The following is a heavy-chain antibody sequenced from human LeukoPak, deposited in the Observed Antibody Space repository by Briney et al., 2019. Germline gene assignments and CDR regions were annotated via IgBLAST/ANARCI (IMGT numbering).Heavy chain of an antibody. J-gene: IGHJ4*02. CDR1: GFTFSSYS. CDR2: ISSSGSYI. V-gene: IGHV3-21*01. Sequence: PGGSLRLSCAASGFTFSSYSMNWVRQAPGKGLEWVSSISSSGSYIYYADSVKGRFTISRDNAKNSLYLQMNSLRAEDTAVYYCARLIPWELNVGHFDYWGQGTLVTVSS. D-gene: IGHD1-26*01. CDR3: ARLIPWELNVGHFDY.